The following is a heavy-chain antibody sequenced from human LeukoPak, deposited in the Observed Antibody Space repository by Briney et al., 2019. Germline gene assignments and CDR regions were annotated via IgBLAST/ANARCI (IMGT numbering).Heavy chain of an antibody. V-gene: IGHV4-34*01. CDR1: GGSFSGYY. CDR3: ARGRGYYYYMDV. D-gene: IGHD1-26*01. Sequence: SETLSLTCAVYGGSFSGYYWSWIRQPPGKGLEWIGEINHSGSTNYNPSLKSRVTISVDTSKNQFSLKLSSVTAADTAVYYCARGRGYYYYMDVWGKGTTVTVSS. J-gene: IGHJ6*03. CDR2: INHSGST.